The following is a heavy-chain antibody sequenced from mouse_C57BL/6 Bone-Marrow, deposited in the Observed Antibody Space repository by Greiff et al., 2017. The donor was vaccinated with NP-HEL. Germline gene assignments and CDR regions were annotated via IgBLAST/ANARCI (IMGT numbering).Heavy chain of an antibody. CDR2: INPNNGGT. CDR1: GYTFTDYN. J-gene: IGHJ3*01. Sequence: VQLKESGPELVKPGASVKMSCKASGYTFTDYNMHWVKQSHGKSLEWIGYINPNNGGTSYNQKFKGKATLTVNKSSSTAYMELRSLTSEDSAVYYCARRGIHYYGSSYDGFAYWGQGTLVTVSA. CDR3: ARRGIHYYGSSYDGFAY. D-gene: IGHD1-1*01. V-gene: IGHV1-22*01.